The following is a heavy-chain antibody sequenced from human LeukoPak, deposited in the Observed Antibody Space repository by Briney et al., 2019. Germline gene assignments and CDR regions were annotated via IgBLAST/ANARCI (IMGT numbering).Heavy chain of an antibody. CDR3: AREDQVGLAP. J-gene: IGHJ5*02. CDR2: INPSGGST. Sequence: GASVKVSCTASGYTFTSYYMHWVRQAPGQGLEWMGIINPSGGSTSYAQKFQGRVTMTRDTSTSAVYMELSSLRSEDTAVYYCAREDQVGLAPWGQGTLVTVSS. D-gene: IGHD2-2*01. CDR1: GYTFTSYY. V-gene: IGHV1-46*01.